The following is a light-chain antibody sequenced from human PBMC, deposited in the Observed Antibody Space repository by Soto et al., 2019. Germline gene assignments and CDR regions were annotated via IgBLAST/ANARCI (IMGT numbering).Light chain of an antibody. V-gene: IGLV2-11*01. J-gene: IGLJ1*01. CDR1: SSDVGGYNY. CDR2: DVT. CDR3: SSYAGLYSDV. Sequence: QSALTQPRSVSASPGQSVTISCTGTSSDVGGYNYVSWYQQHPGKAPQVVVYDVTKRPSGVPDRFSGSKSVNTASLTISGLQAEDEADYYCSSYAGLYSDVFGSGTKLTVL.